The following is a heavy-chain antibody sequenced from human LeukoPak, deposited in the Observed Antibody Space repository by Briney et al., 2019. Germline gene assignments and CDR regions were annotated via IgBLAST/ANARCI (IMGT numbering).Heavy chain of an antibody. J-gene: IGHJ5*02. CDR1: SGSLSNYY. D-gene: IGHD6-25*01. CDR3: ARGHIAPQRQFIARRGLRTVSRFDP. V-gene: IGHV4-59*01. Sequence: PSETLSLACTVSSGSLSNYYWTWIRQSPGKGLEWIASISSAGKTNTNPSLQSRVTISLDTSNHQLSLKMTSVISADTAVYYCARGHIAPQRQFIARRGLRTVSRFDPWGQGTPVLVS. CDR2: ISSAGKT.